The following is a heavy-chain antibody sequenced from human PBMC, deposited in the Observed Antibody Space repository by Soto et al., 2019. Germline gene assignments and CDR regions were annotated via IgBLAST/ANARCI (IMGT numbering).Heavy chain of an antibody. Sequence: QVQLVESGGGVVQPGRSLRLSCAASGFTFSSYGMHWVRQAPGKGLEWVAVIWYDGSNKYYADSVKGRFTISRDNSKNTLYLQMNILRAEDTAVYYCASPLNGYEDYWGQGTLVTVSS. J-gene: IGHJ4*02. CDR3: ASPLNGYEDY. CDR1: GFTFSSYG. D-gene: IGHD5-12*01. CDR2: IWYDGSNK. V-gene: IGHV3-33*01.